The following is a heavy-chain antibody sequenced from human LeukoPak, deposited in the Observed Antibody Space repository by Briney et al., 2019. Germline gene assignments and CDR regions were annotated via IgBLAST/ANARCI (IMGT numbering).Heavy chain of an antibody. J-gene: IGHJ6*03. CDR2: IYTSGST. D-gene: IGHD1-26*01. CDR1: GGSISSYY. V-gene: IGHV4-4*07. Sequence: SETLSLTCTVSGGSISSYYWSWIRQPAGKGLEWIGRIYTSGSTNYNPSLESRVTMSVDTSKNQFSLKLSSVTAADTAVYYCARESGSYLYYYYYYYMDVWGKGTTVTVSS. CDR3: ARESGSYLYYYYYYYMDV.